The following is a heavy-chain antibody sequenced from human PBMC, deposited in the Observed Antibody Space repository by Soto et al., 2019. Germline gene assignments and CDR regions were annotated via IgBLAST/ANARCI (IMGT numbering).Heavy chain of an antibody. Sequence: GGSLRLSCAASGFTFSDAWINWVRQAPGKGLEWVGRIKSKIDGGTTDFAAPVKGRFAISRDDSRDMVYMEMYSLKTDDTAVYYCTTDSLFTGQLVRMDNWGHGTLVTVFS. V-gene: IGHV3-15*07. CDR2: IKSKIDGGTT. CDR1: GFTFSDAW. CDR3: TTDSLFTGQLVRMDN. D-gene: IGHD3-9*01. J-gene: IGHJ4*01.